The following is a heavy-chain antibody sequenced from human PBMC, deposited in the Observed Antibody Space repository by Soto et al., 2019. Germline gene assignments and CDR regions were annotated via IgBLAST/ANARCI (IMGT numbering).Heavy chain of an antibody. V-gene: IGHV3-23*01. D-gene: IGHD1-7*01. J-gene: IGHJ4*02. CDR2: ITDSGGDA. CDR3: AKDRVGGTFYTPLAF. Sequence: PGGSLRLSCVASGITFGSRAMSWVRQAPGEGLEWVSTITDSGGDAKYADSVRGRFTISRDNSYNTLSLHLNTLKPEDTAVYHCAKDRVGGTFYTPLAFWGQGTLVTVSS. CDR1: GITFGSRA.